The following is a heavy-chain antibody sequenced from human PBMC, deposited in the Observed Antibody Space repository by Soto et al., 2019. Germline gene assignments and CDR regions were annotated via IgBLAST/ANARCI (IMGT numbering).Heavy chain of an antibody. J-gene: IGHJ4*02. CDR3: ARHKMVTMNFDY. D-gene: IGHD1-1*01. V-gene: IGHV4-39*01. CDR1: GGSISSSSYY. Sequence: QLQLQESGPGLVKPSETLSLTCTVSGGSISSSSYYWGWIRQPPGKGLEWIGGIYYSGSTYYNPSLKSRVTISLDTSKNRFSLKLSSVTAADTAVYYCARHKMVTMNFDYWGQGTLVTVSS. CDR2: IYYSGST.